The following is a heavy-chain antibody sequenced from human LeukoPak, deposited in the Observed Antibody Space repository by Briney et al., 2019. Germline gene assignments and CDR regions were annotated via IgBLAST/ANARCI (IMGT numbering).Heavy chain of an antibody. CDR1: GGSVSSGGYY. CDR2: IYSSGSA. D-gene: IGHD3-10*01. V-gene: IGHV4-31*03. Sequence: PSETLSLTCTVSGGSVSSGGYYWTWIRQHPRKGLEWIGYIYSSGSAYYNPSLKSRVTISVDTSENQFSLKLSSVTAADTAVYYCARVNYGSATKEDYWGQGTLVTVSS. CDR3: ARVNYGSATKEDY. J-gene: IGHJ4*02.